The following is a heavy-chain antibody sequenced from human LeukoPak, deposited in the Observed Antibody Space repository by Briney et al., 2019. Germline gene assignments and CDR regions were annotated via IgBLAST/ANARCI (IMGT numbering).Heavy chain of an antibody. CDR1: GFTFSSYG. Sequence: GRSLRLSCAASGFTFSSYGMHWVRQAPGKGLEWVAFIRYDGSNKYYADSVKGRFTISRDNSKNTLYLQMNSLRAEDTAVYYCAKGPPYSSSYYFDYWGQGTLVTVSS. J-gene: IGHJ4*02. D-gene: IGHD6-6*01. CDR3: AKGPPYSSSYYFDY. V-gene: IGHV3-30*02. CDR2: IRYDGSNK.